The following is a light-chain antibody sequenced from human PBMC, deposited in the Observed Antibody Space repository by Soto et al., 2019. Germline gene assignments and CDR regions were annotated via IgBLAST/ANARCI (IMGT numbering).Light chain of an antibody. J-gene: IGLJ1*01. Sequence: QSALTQPPSASGSPGQSVTISCTGTSSDVGGYNYVSWYQQHPGRAPKLMIYEVSKRPSGVPDRFSGSKSGNTASLTVSGLQAEEEDDYYCSSYAGSNNLGVFGTGTKVTVL. CDR1: SSDVGGYNY. V-gene: IGLV2-8*01. CDR2: EVS. CDR3: SSYAGSNNLGV.